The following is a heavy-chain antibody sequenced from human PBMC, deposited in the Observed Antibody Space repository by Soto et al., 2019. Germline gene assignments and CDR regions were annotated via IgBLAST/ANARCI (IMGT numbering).Heavy chain of an antibody. Sequence: SETLSLTCTVSGGSISSGGYYLSWLRQHPGKGLEWIGYIYYSGSTYYNPSLKSRVTISVDTSKNQFSLKLSSVTAADTAVYYCARDGRSSWYNYYYYGMDVWGQGTTVTVSS. CDR1: GGSISSGGYY. CDR3: ARDGRSSWYNYYYYGMDV. V-gene: IGHV4-31*03. D-gene: IGHD6-13*01. CDR2: IYYSGST. J-gene: IGHJ6*02.